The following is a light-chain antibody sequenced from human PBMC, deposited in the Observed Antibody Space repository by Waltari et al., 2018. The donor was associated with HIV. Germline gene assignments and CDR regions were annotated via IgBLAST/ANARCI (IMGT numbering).Light chain of an antibody. CDR3: SSYTITNTWV. Sequence: QSALAQPASMSGSPGQSVTISCAGSHSDIGTFDFVSWYQQLPGKAPKLLIDRVTFRPSGVPSRFSAAKSANTASLTISDLQTEDEAHYYCSSYTITNTWVFGGGTLLTVL. V-gene: IGLV2-14*01. CDR2: RVT. J-gene: IGLJ3*02. CDR1: HSDIGTFDF.